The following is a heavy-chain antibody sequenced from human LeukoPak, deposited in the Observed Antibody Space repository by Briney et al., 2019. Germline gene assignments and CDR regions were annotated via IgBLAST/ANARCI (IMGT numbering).Heavy chain of an antibody. J-gene: IGHJ4*02. D-gene: IGHD6-19*01. Sequence: GGSLRLSRAASGFTFSSYAMSWVRQAPGKVLVWVSAISGSGDSTYYADSVKGRFTISRDDSKNTLYLQMNSLRAEDTAVYYCAKVGSGWYFDYWGQGTLVTVSS. CDR2: ISGSGDST. CDR3: AKVGSGWYFDY. V-gene: IGHV3-23*01. CDR1: GFTFSSYA.